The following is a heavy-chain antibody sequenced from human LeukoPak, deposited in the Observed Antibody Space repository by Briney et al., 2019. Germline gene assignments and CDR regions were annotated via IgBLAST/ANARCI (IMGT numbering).Heavy chain of an antibody. D-gene: IGHD4/OR15-4a*01. CDR1: GFRFNTFW. V-gene: IGHV3-7*01. CDR3: ARDTLGEGEDANYAVYYFDY. J-gene: IGHJ4*02. Sequence: GGSLRLPCAASGFRFNTFWMSWVRQAPGKGLEWVANIKQDGNEKYYADSVKGRFTISRDNGKNSLDLQMNSLRADDTAFYYCARDTLGEGEDANYAVYYFDYWGQGTVVTVSS. CDR2: IKQDGNEK.